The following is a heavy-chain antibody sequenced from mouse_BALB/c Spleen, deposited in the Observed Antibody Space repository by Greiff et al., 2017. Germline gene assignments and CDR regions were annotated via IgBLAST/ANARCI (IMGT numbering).Heavy chain of an antibody. CDR2: IWSGGST. CDR3: ARNGGLRRRDWFAY. V-gene: IGHV2-2*02. D-gene: IGHD2-4*01. Sequence: QVQLKQSGPGLVQPSQSLSITCTVSGFSLTSYGVHWVRQSPGKGLEWLGVIWSGGSTDYNAAFISRLSISKDNSKSQVFFKMNSLQANDTAIYYCARNGGLRRRDWFAYWGQGTLVTVSA. J-gene: IGHJ3*01. CDR1: GFSLTSYG.